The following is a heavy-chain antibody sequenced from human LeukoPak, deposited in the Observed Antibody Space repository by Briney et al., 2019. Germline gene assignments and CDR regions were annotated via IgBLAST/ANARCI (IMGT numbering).Heavy chain of an antibody. V-gene: IGHV1-18*01. CDR3: ARDRSEGGWYYYMDV. CDR2: ISAYNGNT. CDR1: GYTFTSYG. J-gene: IGHJ6*03. D-gene: IGHD1-14*01. Sequence: ASVKVSCKASGYTFTSYGISWVRQAPGQGLEWMGWISAYNGNTNYAQKLQGRVTMTTDTSTSTAYMELRSLRSDDTAVYYCARDRSEGGWYYYMDVWGKGTTVTVSS.